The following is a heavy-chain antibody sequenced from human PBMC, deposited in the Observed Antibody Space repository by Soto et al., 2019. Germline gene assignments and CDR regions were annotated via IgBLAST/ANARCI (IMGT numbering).Heavy chain of an antibody. V-gene: IGHV1-24*01. Sequence: ASVKVSCKVSGYALTELSMHWVRQAPGKGLEWMGGFDPEDGETIYAQKFQGRVTMTEDTSTDTAYMELSSLRSEDTAVYYCATDLNPSYNWNYGVWGQGTTVTGSS. D-gene: IGHD1-7*01. CDR3: ATDLNPSYNWNYGV. CDR1: GYALTELS. CDR2: FDPEDGET. J-gene: IGHJ6*02.